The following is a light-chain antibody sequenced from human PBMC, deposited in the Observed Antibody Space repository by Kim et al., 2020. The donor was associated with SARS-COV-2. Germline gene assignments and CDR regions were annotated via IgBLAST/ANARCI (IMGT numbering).Light chain of an antibody. V-gene: IGKV3-20*01. Sequence: LSLSPGERATLSCRASQSVSSNFLTWYQQKPGQAPRLLIYGTTSRATGIPDRFSGSGSGTDFTLTISRLEPEDFAVYYCQQYGRTFGQGTKVDIK. CDR3: QQYGRT. J-gene: IGKJ1*01. CDR2: GTT. CDR1: QSVSSNF.